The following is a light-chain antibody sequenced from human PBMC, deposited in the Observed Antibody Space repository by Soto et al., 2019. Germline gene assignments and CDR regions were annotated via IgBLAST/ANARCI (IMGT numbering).Light chain of an antibody. J-gene: IGKJ1*01. CDR1: QGISNY. CDR2: AAS. Sequence: DIQMTQSPSSLSASVGARVTITCRASQGISNYLAWYQQKPGKVPKLLIYAASTLQSGVPSRFSGSGSGTELTITISSLQPEDFETYYCLQHNTFPWTFGQGTKVDIK. CDR3: LQHNTFPWT. V-gene: IGKV1-27*01.